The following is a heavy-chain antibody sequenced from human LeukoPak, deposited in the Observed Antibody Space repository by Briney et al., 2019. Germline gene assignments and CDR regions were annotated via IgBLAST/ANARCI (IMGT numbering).Heavy chain of an antibody. CDR3: ARESAIVRVPFDN. CDR1: GFAFSRYW. CDR2: INSDGSSS. D-gene: IGHD1-26*01. J-gene: IGHJ4*02. V-gene: IGHV3-74*03. Sequence: GGSLRLSCAASGFAFSRYWMHWVRQTSGKGLVWVSRINSDGSSSTHADSVKGRFTISRDNAKNMLYLQLNSLRAEDTAVYYCARESAIVRVPFDNWGQGTLVTVSS.